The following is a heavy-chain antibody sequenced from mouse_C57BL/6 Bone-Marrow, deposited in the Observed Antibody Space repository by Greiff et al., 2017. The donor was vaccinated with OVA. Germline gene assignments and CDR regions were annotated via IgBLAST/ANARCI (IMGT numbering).Heavy chain of an antibody. Sequence: VQLQQSGPGLVAPSQSLSITCTVSGFSLTSYAISWVRQPPGKGLEWLGVIWTGGGTNYNSALKSRLSISKDNSKSQVFLKMNSLQTDDTARYYCARDYYGSSYAMDYWGQGTSVTVSS. J-gene: IGHJ4*01. V-gene: IGHV2-9-1*01. D-gene: IGHD1-1*01. CDR1: GFSLTSYA. CDR3: ARDYYGSSYAMDY. CDR2: IWTGGGT.